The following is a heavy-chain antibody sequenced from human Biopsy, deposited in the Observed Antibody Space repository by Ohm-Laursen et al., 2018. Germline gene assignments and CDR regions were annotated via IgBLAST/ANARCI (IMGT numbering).Heavy chain of an antibody. CDR1: GGSFSGYY. D-gene: IGHD5-24*01. CDR2: INHRGST. J-gene: IGHJ5*02. V-gene: IGHV4-34*01. CDR3: SRALPPHLQSGYL. Sequence: TLSLTCAVYGGSFSGYYWSWIRQPPGKGLEWIGEINHRGSTNYNLPLKSRVTISVDTSKNQFSLKLISAPAADTAMYYCSRALPPHLQSGYLWGQGTLVTVSS.